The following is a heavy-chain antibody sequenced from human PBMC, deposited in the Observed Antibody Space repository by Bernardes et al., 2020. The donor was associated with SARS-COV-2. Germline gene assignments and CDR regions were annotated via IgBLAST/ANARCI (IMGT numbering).Heavy chain of an antibody. Sequence: SGPTLVKPRQTLTLTCTFSGFSLSTSGMCVSWIRQPPGKALEWLALIDWDDDKYYSPSLKTRLTISKDTSKNQVVLTMTNMDPVDTATYYCARTTIRFLEWSPYDYWGQGTLVTVSS. J-gene: IGHJ4*02. D-gene: IGHD3-3*01. CDR2: IDWDDDK. CDR1: GFSLSTSGMC. CDR3: ARTTIRFLEWSPYDY. V-gene: IGHV2-70*01.